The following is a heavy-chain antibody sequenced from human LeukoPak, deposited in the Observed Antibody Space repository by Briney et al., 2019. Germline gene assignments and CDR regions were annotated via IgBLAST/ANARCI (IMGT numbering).Heavy chain of an antibody. D-gene: IGHD4-17*01. CDR2: ISTSGST. V-gene: IGHV4-4*07. CDR1: CGYISSYY. CDR3: ARASHDYGDYSHFDY. Sequence: SATLFLTSSVSCGYISSYYWSWIRQPARKGLESIGHISTSGSTNYNPPLKSRVTMPVDTSKNQFSLKLSSVTAADTAVYYCARASHDYGDYSHFDYWGQGTLVTVSS. J-gene: IGHJ4*02.